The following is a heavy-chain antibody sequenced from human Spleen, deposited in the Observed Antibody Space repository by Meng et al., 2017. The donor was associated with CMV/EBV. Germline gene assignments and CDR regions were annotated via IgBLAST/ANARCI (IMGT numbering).Heavy chain of an antibody. CDR1: GFTLSDYS. CDR3: ARSSRIDY. J-gene: IGHJ4*02. CDR2: ISSSSSYV. V-gene: IGHV3-21*01. D-gene: IGHD1-14*01. Sequence: GESLKISCSVSGFTLSDYSMSWVRQAPGTGLEWVSTISSSSSYVEYADSVKGRFTVSRDNAQNSLYLQMNTLRDEDTAVYYCARSSRIDYWGQGTLVTVSS.